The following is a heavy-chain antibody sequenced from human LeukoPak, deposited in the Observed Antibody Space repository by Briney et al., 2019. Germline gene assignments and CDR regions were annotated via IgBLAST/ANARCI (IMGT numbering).Heavy chain of an antibody. CDR3: ARDGTGTAAAGLFYYYYYYMDV. Sequence: ASVKVSCKASGYTFTGYYMHWVRQAPGQGLEWMGWINPNSGGTNYAQKFQGRVTMTRDTSISTAYMELSRLRSDDTAVYYCARDGTGTAAAGLFYYYYYYMDVWGKGTTVTISS. V-gene: IGHV1-2*02. D-gene: IGHD6-13*01. CDR1: GYTFTGYY. J-gene: IGHJ6*03. CDR2: INPNSGGT.